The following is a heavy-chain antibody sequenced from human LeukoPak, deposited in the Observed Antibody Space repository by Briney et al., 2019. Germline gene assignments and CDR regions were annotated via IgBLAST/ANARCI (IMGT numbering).Heavy chain of an antibody. V-gene: IGHV3-74*01. CDR1: GFTFSSYW. J-gene: IGHJ3*02. CDR2: INSDGSST. D-gene: IGHD4-23*01. Sequence: GGSLRLSCAASGFTFSSYWMHWVRQAPGKGLVWVSRINSDGSSTSYADSVKGRFTISRDNAKNTLFLQMNSLKTEDTAVYYCTRPDGGNHDAFDIWGQGTMVTVSS. CDR3: TRPDGGNHDAFDI.